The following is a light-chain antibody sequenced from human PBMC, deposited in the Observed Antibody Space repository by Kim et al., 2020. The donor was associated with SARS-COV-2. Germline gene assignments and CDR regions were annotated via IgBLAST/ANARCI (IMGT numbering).Light chain of an antibody. Sequence: PGQTASITCSGDKLGDKYTCWYQQKAGQSPVLVIYQDRKRPSGIPERFSGSSSGNTATLTISGTQAMDEADYYCQTWDSNAALYVFGTGTKVAVL. CDR1: KLGDKY. CDR3: QTWDSNAALYV. J-gene: IGLJ1*01. V-gene: IGLV3-1*01. CDR2: QDR.